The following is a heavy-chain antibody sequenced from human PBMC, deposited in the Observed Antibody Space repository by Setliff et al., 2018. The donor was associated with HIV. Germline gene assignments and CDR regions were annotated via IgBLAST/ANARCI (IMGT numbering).Heavy chain of an antibody. Sequence: GGSLRLSCVASGFTFSDYYMSWIRQAPGKGLEWVSYISSSGNTMYYADSVKGRFTISRDNAKNSLYLQMNSLRAEDTAVYYCARFRRSGYNYVEGTALAYWGQGTLVTVSS. V-gene: IGHV3-11*01. CDR2: ISSSGNTM. D-gene: IGHD3-22*01. J-gene: IGHJ4*02. CDR1: GFTFSDYY. CDR3: ARFRRSGYNYVEGTALAY.